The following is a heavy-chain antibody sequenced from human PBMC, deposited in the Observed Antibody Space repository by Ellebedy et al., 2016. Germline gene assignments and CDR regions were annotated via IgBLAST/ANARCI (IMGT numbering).Heavy chain of an antibody. D-gene: IGHD3-3*01. CDR3: AKDPLYYDFWSGYYDY. V-gene: IGHV3-30*18. CDR2: ISYDGSEQ. CDR1: GFTFSTSG. Sequence: GGSLRLXXAASGFTFSTSGMHWVRQAPGKGMEWVAVISYDGSEQYYADSVKGRFTISRDNSKNTLYLQMNSLRAEDTAVYYCAKDPLYYDFWSGYYDYWGQGTLVTVSS. J-gene: IGHJ4*02.